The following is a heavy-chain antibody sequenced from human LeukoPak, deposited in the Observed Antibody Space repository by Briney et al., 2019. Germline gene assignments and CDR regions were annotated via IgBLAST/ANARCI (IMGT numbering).Heavy chain of an antibody. CDR3: ARQTYYYVSSGFGPHYYFDY. CDR2: IYTSGST. D-gene: IGHD3-22*01. Sequence: SETLSLTCTVSGGSISSYYWSWIRQPPGKGLEWIGYIYTSGSTNYNPSLKSRVTISVDTSKNQFSLKLSSVTAADTAVYYCARQTYYYVSSGFGPHYYFDYWGQGTLVTVSS. J-gene: IGHJ4*02. CDR1: GGSISSYY. V-gene: IGHV4-4*09.